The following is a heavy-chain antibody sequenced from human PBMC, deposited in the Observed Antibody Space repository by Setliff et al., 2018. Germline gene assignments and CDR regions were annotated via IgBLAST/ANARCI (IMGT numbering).Heavy chain of an antibody. J-gene: IGHJ4*02. D-gene: IGHD3-22*01. CDR2: TYYSGST. Sequence: SETLSLTCTVSGDSINDYYWGWIRQPPGKGLEWIASTYYSGSTYYNPSLKSRVTISVDTSKNQFSLKLTSVTAADTAVYYCARAPRYFDPTGSYFDFWGQGTLVTVSS. CDR1: GDSINDYY. CDR3: ARAPRYFDPTGSYFDF. V-gene: IGHV4-39*07.